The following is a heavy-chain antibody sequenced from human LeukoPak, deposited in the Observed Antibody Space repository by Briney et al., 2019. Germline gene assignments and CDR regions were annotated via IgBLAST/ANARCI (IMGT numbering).Heavy chain of an antibody. CDR1: GGSISSGSYY. J-gene: IGHJ5*02. V-gene: IGHV4-61*02. Sequence: SQTLSLTCTVSGGSISSGSYYWSWIRQPAGKGLEWIGRIYTSGSTDYNPSLKSRVTISVDTSKNQFSLKLSSVTAADTAVYYCARGANWFDPWGQGTLVTVSS. CDR2: IYTSGST. CDR3: ARGANWFDP. D-gene: IGHD4/OR15-4a*01.